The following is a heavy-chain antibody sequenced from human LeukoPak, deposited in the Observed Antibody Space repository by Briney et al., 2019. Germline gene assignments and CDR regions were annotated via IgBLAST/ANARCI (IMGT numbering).Heavy chain of an antibody. CDR2: IIPILGIA. Sequence: SVNVSCKASGGTFSSYAISWVRQAPGQGLEWMGRIIPILGIANYAQKFQGRVTITADKSTSTAYMELSSLRSEDTAVYYCARLAAAGTGPYYYYYGMDVWGQGTTVTVSS. V-gene: IGHV1-69*04. CDR1: GGTFSSYA. CDR3: ARLAAAGTGPYYYYYGMDV. J-gene: IGHJ6*02. D-gene: IGHD6-13*01.